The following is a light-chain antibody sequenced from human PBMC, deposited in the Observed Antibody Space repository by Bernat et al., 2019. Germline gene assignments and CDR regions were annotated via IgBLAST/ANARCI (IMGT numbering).Light chain of an antibody. CDR2: GAS. CDR1: QSVSSN. V-gene: IGKV3-15*01. CDR3: QQYNTWPLT. J-gene: IGKJ4*01. Sequence: EIVVTQSPDTLSLSPGERATLSCRASQSVSSNLAWYQQKPGQAPRLLIYGASTRATGIPARFSGSGSGTEFTVTISSLQSEDFAVYYCQQYNTWPLTFGGGARVEIK.